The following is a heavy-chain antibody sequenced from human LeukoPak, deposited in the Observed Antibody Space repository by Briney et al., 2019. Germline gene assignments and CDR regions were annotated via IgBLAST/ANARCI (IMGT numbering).Heavy chain of an antibody. CDR3: ARHVYGEGMVV. J-gene: IGHJ6*04. Sequence: SETLSLTCTVSGGSLNGYYWGWIRQPPGKGLECIGYIHSSEGTAHNASLKSRLTISLVTSKNQFSLTLSSVTAADTAVYYCARHVYGEGMVVWGKGTTVTVSS. CDR1: GGSLNGYY. D-gene: IGHD4-17*01. V-gene: IGHV4-59*08. CDR2: IHSSEGT.